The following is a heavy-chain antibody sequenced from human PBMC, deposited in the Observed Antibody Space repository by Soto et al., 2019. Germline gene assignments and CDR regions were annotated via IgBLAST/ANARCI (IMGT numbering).Heavy chain of an antibody. CDR3: TRDQSIVGATGGAYFYFGMDV. J-gene: IGHJ6*02. V-gene: IGHV3-53*01. CDR2: LFSGGST. CDR1: GVSVSSNY. D-gene: IGHD1-26*01. Sequence: GGSLRLSCEVSGVSVSSNYISWVRQAPGKGLEWVSVLFSGGSTYYADSVQGRFTISRDTSKSTVYLQMHSLTAEDTAVYYCTRDQSIVGATGGAYFYFGMDVWGQGTTVTVSS.